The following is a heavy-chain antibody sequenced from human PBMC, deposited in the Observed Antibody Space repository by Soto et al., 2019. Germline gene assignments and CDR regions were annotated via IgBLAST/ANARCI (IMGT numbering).Heavy chain of an antibody. Sequence: QVQLVQSGAEVKKPGASVKISCKASGYTFTRYTMNWVRQAPGQRLEWMGWINPDNGNTNSSQKFQDRVIITRDTSASTAYMELSSLRSEDTAVYYCARGIATGQLDPWGQGTLVTVSS. D-gene: IGHD2-15*01. V-gene: IGHV1-3*01. J-gene: IGHJ5*02. CDR2: INPDNGNT. CDR1: GYTFTRYT. CDR3: ARGIATGQLDP.